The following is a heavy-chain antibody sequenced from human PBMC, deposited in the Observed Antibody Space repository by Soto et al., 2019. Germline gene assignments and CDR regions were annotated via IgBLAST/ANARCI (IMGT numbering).Heavy chain of an antibody. CDR2: NNPNSGGT. J-gene: IGHJ6*04. Sequence: ASVKVICKASGYTLTGYYMHWVRQAPGQGLELMGWNNPNSGGTNYAQKFQGRVTMTRDTSISTAYMELSRQRSDDTAGYYCARYRGIFGAVIVSYGMEVCGKGTTVTAAS. CDR1: GYTLTGYY. CDR3: ARYRGIFGAVIVSYGMEV. V-gene: IGHV1-2*02. D-gene: IGHD3-3*01.